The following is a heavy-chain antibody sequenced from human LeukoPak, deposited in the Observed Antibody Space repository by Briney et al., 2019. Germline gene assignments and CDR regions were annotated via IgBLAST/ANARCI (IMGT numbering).Heavy chain of an antibody. CDR3: AKPYGGNFGYYFDY. CDR1: GFTFSSYA. J-gene: IGHJ4*02. D-gene: IGHD4-17*01. V-gene: IGHV3-23*01. Sequence: GGSLRLSCAASGFTFSSYAMSWVRQAPGKGLEWVSAISGSGGSTYYADSVKGRFTISKDNSKNTLYLQMNSLRAEDTAVYYCAKPYGGNFGYYFDYWGQGTLVTVSS. CDR2: ISGSGGST.